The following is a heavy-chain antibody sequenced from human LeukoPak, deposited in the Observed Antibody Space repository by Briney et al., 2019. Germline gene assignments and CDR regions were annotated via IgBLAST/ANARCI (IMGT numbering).Heavy chain of an antibody. D-gene: IGHD6-13*01. J-gene: IGHJ4*02. V-gene: IGHV3-74*01. CDR1: GFTFSTYW. CDR3: ARDLNDLLQNYRSTWYPADY. CDR2: VNNDGSST. Sequence: PGGSLRLSCAASGFTFSTYWMNWVRHAPGKGLVWVSRVNNDGSSTIYADYVKGRFTISRENTKNTLYLQMNSLRAEDTAVYYCARDLNDLLQNYRSTWYPADYWGQGTLVTVSS.